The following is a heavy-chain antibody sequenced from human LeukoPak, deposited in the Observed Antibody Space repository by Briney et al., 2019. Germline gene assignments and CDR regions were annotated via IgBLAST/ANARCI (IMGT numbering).Heavy chain of an antibody. CDR3: AKDRVHWNCFDY. V-gene: IGHV3-23*01. J-gene: IGHJ4*02. D-gene: IGHD1-1*01. CDR2: ISGSGGST. Sequence: EGSLRLSCAASGFTFSSYAMSWVRQAPGKGLEWVSAISGSGGSTYYADSVKGRFTISRDNSKNTLYLQMNSLRAEDTAVYYCAKDRVHWNCFDYWGQGTLVTVSS. CDR1: GFTFSSYA.